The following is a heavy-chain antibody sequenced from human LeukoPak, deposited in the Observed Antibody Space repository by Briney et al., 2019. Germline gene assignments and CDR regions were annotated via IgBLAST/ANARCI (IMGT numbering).Heavy chain of an antibody. CDR2: VNGVGTDK. V-gene: IGHV3-74*01. Sequence: GGSLRLSCAASGFTFSRHYMHWVRQAPGKGLVWVSRVNGVGTDKIYADSVKGRFTISRDNSKNTLYLQMNSLRAEDTAVYYCAKESPTFLYYYDSSGYFPLVYWGQGTLVTVSS. J-gene: IGHJ4*02. CDR3: AKESPTFLYYYDSSGYFPLVY. D-gene: IGHD3-22*01. CDR1: GFTFSRHY.